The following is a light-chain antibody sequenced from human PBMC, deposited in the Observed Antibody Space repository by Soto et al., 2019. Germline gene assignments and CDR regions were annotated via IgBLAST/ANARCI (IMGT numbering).Light chain of an antibody. CDR1: ESISRW. J-gene: IGKJ1*01. Sequence: DIEMTQSPSTLSASVGDRVTITCRASESISRWLAWYQQKPGKVPNLLIYQASRLQSGVSSRFSGSGSGTEFTLTISSLQPDDFATYYCQDYNSWTFGQGTKVDIK. CDR2: QAS. V-gene: IGKV1-5*03. CDR3: QDYNSWT.